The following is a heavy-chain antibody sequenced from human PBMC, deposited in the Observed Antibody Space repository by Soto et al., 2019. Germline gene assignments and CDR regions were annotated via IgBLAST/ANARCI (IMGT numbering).Heavy chain of an antibody. CDR2: IYYSGST. V-gene: IGHV4-30-4*01. Sequence: PXATLALTFTVSGGSISSGDDYWSWLRQPPGKGLEWIGYIYYSGSTYYNPSLKSRVTISVDTSKNQFSLKLSSVTAADTAVYYCARVEREYYYDSSGYSYFGYWGKGTLVTV. D-gene: IGHD3-22*01. CDR3: ARVEREYYYDSSGYSYFGY. CDR1: GGSISSGDDY. J-gene: IGHJ4*02.